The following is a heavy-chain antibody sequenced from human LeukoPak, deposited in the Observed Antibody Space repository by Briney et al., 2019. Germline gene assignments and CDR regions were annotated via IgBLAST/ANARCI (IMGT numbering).Heavy chain of an antibody. J-gene: IGHJ4*02. CDR2: IWYDGSNK. CDR1: GFTFSSYG. Sequence: GRSLRPSCAASGFTFSSYGMHWVRQAPGKGLEWVAVIWYDGSNKYYADSVKGRFTISRDNSKNTLYLQMNSLRAEDTAVYYCARGPRMITPEYYFDYWGQGTLVTVSS. CDR3: ARGPRMITPEYYFDY. V-gene: IGHV3-33*01. D-gene: IGHD4-23*01.